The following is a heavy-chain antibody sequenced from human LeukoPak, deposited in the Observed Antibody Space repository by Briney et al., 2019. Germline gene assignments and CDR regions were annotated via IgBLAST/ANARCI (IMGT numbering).Heavy chain of an antibody. J-gene: IGHJ2*01. D-gene: IGHD4-17*01. CDR2: IYTSGST. CDR1: GGSISSGSYY. V-gene: IGHV4-61*02. Sequence: SETLSLTCTVSGGSISSGSYYWSWIRQPAGTGLEWIGRIYTSGSTNYNPSLKSRVTISVDTSKNQFSLKLSSVTAADTAVYYCARLRSTYWYFDLWGRGTLVTVSS. CDR3: ARLRSTYWYFDL.